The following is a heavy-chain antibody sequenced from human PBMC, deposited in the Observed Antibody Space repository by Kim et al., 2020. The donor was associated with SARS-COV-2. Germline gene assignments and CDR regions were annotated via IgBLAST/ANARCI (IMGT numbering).Heavy chain of an antibody. J-gene: IGHJ6*02. CDR3: AREDYYDSSGYIYYYYGMDV. CDR2: ISAYNGNT. D-gene: IGHD3-22*01. V-gene: IGHV1-18*01. CDR1: GYTFTSYG. Sequence: ASVKVSCKASGYTFTSYGISWVRQAPGQGLEWMGWISAYNGNTNYAQKLQGRVTMTTDTSTSTAYMELRSLRSDDTAVYYCAREDYYDSSGYIYYYYGMDVWGQGTTVTVSS.